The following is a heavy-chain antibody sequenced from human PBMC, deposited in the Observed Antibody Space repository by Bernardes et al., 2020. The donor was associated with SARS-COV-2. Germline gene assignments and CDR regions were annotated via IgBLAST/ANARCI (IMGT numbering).Heavy chain of an antibody. CDR1: GITLSTYW. D-gene: IGHD2-8*02. Sequence: GGSLRLSCTASGITLSTYWMHWVRQPPGKGLVWVSRINEDGAITDYADSVRGRFTIFRDNAKNTLFLQMDRLRADDTAVYYCRTDLTGRADAWGQGTTVTVSS. J-gene: IGHJ6*02. CDR3: RTDLTGRADA. V-gene: IGHV3-74*01. CDR2: INEDGAIT.